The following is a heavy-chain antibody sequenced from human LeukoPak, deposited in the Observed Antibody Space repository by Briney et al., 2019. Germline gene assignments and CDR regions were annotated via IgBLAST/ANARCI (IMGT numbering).Heavy chain of an antibody. J-gene: IGHJ3*02. Sequence: ASVKVSCKASGYTFTSYGISWGRQAPGQGLEWMGWISAYNGNTNYAQKLQGRVTMTTDTSTSTAYMELRSLRSDDTAVYYCARDTRRRIVVVPAADDAFDIWGQGTMVTVSS. V-gene: IGHV1-18*01. CDR1: GYTFTSYG. CDR3: ARDTRRRIVVVPAADDAFDI. D-gene: IGHD2-2*01. CDR2: ISAYNGNT.